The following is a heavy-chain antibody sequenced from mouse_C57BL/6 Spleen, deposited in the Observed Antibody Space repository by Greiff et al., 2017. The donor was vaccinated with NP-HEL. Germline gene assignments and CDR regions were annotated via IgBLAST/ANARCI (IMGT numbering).Heavy chain of an antibody. CDR2: ISSGGSYT. CDR1: GFTFSSYG. V-gene: IGHV5-6*03. D-gene: IGHD1-1*01. J-gene: IGHJ1*03. Sequence: EVQLVESGGGLVQPGGSLSLSCAASGFTFSSYGMSWVRQTPDKRLEWVATISSGGSYTYYPDSVKGRFTISRDNAKNTLYLQMSSLTSEDTAMYYCARHPITTGVSYCYFDGWGTGTTVTVCS. CDR3: ARHPITTGVSYCYFDG.